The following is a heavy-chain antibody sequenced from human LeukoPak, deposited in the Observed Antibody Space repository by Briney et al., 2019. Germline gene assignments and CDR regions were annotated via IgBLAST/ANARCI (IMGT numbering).Heavy chain of an antibody. Sequence: NSSETLSRTCAVYGGSCSGYYWSWIRQPPGKGLEWIGEINHSGSTNYNPSLKSRVTISVDTSKNQFSLKLSSVTAADTAVYYCARGLSLRYYGSGSYFYWGQGTLVTVSS. D-gene: IGHD3-10*01. V-gene: IGHV4-34*01. CDR3: ARGLSLRYYGSGSYFY. CDR2: INHSGST. J-gene: IGHJ4*02. CDR1: GGSCSGYY.